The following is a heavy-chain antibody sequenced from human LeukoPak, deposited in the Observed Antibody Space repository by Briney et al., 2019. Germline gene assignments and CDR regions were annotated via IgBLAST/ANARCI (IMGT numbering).Heavy chain of an antibody. D-gene: IGHD3-22*01. Sequence: ASVKVSCKASGYTFTSYGISWVRQAPGQGLEWMGWMNPNSGNTGYAQKFQGRVTMTRNTSISTAYMELSSLRSEDTAVYYCARGGNYYYDSSGYYRNLPDPWGQGTLVTVSS. CDR3: ARGGNYYYDSSGYYRNLPDP. CDR1: GYTFTSYG. CDR2: MNPNSGNT. V-gene: IGHV1-8*02. J-gene: IGHJ5*02.